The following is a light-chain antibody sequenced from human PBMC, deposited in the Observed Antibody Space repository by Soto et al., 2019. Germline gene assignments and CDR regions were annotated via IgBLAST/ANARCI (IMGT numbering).Light chain of an antibody. CDR2: DTN. Sequence: QTVVTQEPSLTVSPGGTVTLTCASNTGPVTSGYYPNWFQQKPGQAPRSLIYDTNNKHSWTPARFSGSLLGGKAALTLSGVQPEDEADYYCLLYSGAAHVWVFGGGTKLTVL. CDR3: LLYSGAAHVWV. V-gene: IGLV7-43*01. CDR1: TGPVTSGYY. J-gene: IGLJ3*02.